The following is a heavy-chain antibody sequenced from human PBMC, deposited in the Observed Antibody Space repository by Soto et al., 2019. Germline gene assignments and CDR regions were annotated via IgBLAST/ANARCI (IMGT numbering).Heavy chain of an antibody. CDR3: ARGGGVGVAGSAAFDM. J-gene: IGHJ3*02. CDR2: INPATGAA. D-gene: IGHD3-3*01. V-gene: IGHV1-2*02. CDR1: GYPVTAYY. Sequence: QLHLVQSGAVVKKPGASVTVSCSASGYPVTAYYMHWVRQAPGRGLEWMGGINPATGAAKYTQTFQGRVTKSRDTSTGTVFMELSGLTSEDTAVFYCARGGGVGVAGSAAFDMWGQGTVVTVSS.